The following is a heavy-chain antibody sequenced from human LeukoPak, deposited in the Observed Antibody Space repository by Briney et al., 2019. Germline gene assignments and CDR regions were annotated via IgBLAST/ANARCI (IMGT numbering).Heavy chain of an antibody. CDR1: GGSISSYF. CDR2: IYTSGST. J-gene: IGHJ5*01. V-gene: IGHV4-4*07. D-gene: IGHD4-17*01. Sequence: SETLSLTCTVSGGSISSYFWSWIRQPAGKGLEWIGRIYTSGSTNHNPSLKSRVTMSIDTSKNQFSLKLISVTAADTAVYYCARDDYGDYGGKNWFDSWGQGTLVTVSS. CDR3: ARDDYGDYGGKNWFDS.